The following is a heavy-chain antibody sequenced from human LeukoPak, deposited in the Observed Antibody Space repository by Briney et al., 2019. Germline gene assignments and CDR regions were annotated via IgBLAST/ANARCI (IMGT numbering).Heavy chain of an antibody. J-gene: IGHJ4*02. D-gene: IGHD2-15*01. CDR1: GYTLNKYA. CDR3: ARGQGLCSAGACSFDY. V-gene: IGHV7-4-1*02. Sequence: ASVKVSCKASGYTLNKYAMNWLRQAPGQGLEWMGWINTDTGNPTYAQAFTGRVVLSLDTSVSTAYLQINSLQADDTAVYYCARGQGLCSAGACSFDYWGQGSLVTVSS. CDR2: INTDTGNP.